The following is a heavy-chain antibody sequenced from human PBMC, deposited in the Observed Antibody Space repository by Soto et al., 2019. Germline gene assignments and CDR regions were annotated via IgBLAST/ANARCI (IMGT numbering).Heavy chain of an antibody. J-gene: IGHJ6*02. D-gene: IGHD3-22*01. CDR1: GGTFSSYA. Sequence: QVQLVQSGAEVKKPGSSVKVSCKASGGTFSSYAISWVRQAPGQGLEWMGGIIPIFGTANYAQKFQGRVTIPADESTSTAYRELSSLRAEDTAVYYCARVIARHYYDSRKVLSGMDVWGQGTTVTVSS. V-gene: IGHV1-69*01. CDR2: IIPIFGTA. CDR3: ARVIARHYYDSRKVLSGMDV.